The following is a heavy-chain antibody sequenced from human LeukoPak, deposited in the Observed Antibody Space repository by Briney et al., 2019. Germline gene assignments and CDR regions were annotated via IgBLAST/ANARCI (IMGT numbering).Heavy chain of an antibody. CDR3: AKDPNYDSSGYAFDY. D-gene: IGHD3-22*01. J-gene: IGHJ4*02. CDR1: GFTFSSYG. V-gene: IGHV3-30*02. CDR2: IRYDGSNK. Sequence: GGSLRLSCAASGFTFSSYGMHWVRQAPGKGLEWVAFIRYDGSNKYYADSVKGRFTISRDNSKNTLYLQMNSLRAEDTAVYYCAKDPNYDSSGYAFDYWGQGTLVTVSS.